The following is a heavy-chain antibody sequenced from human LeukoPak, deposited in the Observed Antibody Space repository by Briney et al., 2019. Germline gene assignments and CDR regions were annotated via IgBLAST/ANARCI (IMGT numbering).Heavy chain of an antibody. D-gene: IGHD5-18*01. V-gene: IGHV3-23*01. CDR3: AKVLGGYIQAGYFDY. CDR2: ISGSGGGT. Sequence: PGGSLRLSCAASGFTFSSYAMSWVRQAPGKGLEWVSAISGSGGGTYYADSVKGRFTISRGNSKNTLYLQMNSLRAEDTAVYYCAKVLGGYIQAGYFDYWGQGTLVTVSS. J-gene: IGHJ4*02. CDR1: GFTFSSYA.